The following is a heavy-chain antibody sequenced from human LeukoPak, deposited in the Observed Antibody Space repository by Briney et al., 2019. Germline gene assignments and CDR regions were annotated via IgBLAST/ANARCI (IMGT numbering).Heavy chain of an antibody. V-gene: IGHV4-39*01. CDR3: ARLPITMVRGVMVDY. CDR1: GGSISSSSYY. J-gene: IGHJ4*02. CDR2: IYYSGST. Sequence: QPSETLSLTCTVSGGSISSSSYYWGWIRQPPGKGLEWIGSIYYSGSTYYNPSLKSRVTISVDTSKNQFSLKLSSVTAADTAVYYCARLPITMVRGVMVDYWGQGTPVTVSS. D-gene: IGHD3-10*01.